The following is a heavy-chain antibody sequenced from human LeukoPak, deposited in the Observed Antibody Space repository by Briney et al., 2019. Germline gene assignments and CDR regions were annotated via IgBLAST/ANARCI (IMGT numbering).Heavy chain of an antibody. V-gene: IGHV4-61*02. CDR1: GASISSGSYY. CDR3: ASSSKQWLGMFDF. CDR2: IYGSETT. D-gene: IGHD6-19*01. Sequence: SETLSLTCTVSGASISSGSYYWSWLRQSAGKGLEWIGRIYGSETTNYNPSLKSRVTISVDTSKNQFSLEVNSVTAADTAVYSCASSSKQWLGMFDFWGQGTLATVSS. J-gene: IGHJ4*02.